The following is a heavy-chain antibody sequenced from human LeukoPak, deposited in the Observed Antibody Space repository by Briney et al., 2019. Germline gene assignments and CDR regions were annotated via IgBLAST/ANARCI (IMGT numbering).Heavy chain of an antibody. CDR1: GFTVSRNY. V-gene: IGHV3-53*01. Sequence: GGSLRLSCAASGFTVSRNYMSRVRQAPGKGLEWVSVIYSGGNTYYADSVKGRFTISRDNSKNTLYLQMNSLRAEDTAVYYCARVYYGSGSLYYYYMDVWGKGTTVTISS. CDR3: ARVYYGSGSLYYYYMDV. CDR2: IYSGGNT. J-gene: IGHJ6*03. D-gene: IGHD3-10*01.